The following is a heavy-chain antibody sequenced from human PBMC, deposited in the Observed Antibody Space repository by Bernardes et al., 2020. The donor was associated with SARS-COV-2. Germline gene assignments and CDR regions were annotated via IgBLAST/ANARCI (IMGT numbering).Heavy chain of an antibody. J-gene: IGHJ5*02. CDR1: GFSLSPSGVG. CDR3: AHNTFSVVGTQNWFDP. V-gene: IGHV2-5*02. D-gene: IGHD2-2*01. Sequence: SGSTLLKPTHTLTLTCPCSGFSLSPSGVGVGWIRQPPGKALEWLALIYWDDDKRYSPSLKSRLTITKDTSKNQVVLTMTNMDPVDTATYYCAHNTFSVVGTQNWFDPWGQGTLVTVSA. CDR2: IYWDDDK.